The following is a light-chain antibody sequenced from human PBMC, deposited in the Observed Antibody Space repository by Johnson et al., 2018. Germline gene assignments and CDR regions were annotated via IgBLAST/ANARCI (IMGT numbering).Light chain of an antibody. Sequence: QSVLTHPPSVSAAPGQKVTISCSGSSSNIGNNYVSWYQQLPGTAPKLLIYENNKRPSGIPDRFSGSKSGTSATLGITGLQTGAEADYYCGTWDSSLSAGNVFGTGTKVTVL. V-gene: IGLV1-51*02. CDR2: ENN. CDR1: SSNIGNNY. J-gene: IGLJ1*01. CDR3: GTWDSSLSAGNV.